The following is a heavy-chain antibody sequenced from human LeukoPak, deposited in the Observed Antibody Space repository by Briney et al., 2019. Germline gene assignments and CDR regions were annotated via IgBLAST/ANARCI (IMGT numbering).Heavy chain of an antibody. V-gene: IGHV1-2*02. CDR2: INPNSGGT. Sequence: ASVKVSCKASGYTFTGYYMHWVRQAPGQGLEWMGWINPNSGGTNYAQKFQRRVTMTRDTSISTAYMELSRLRSDDTAVYYCARYGQQLVLRFDYWGQGTLVTVSS. J-gene: IGHJ4*02. CDR1: GYTFTGYY. CDR3: ARYGQQLVLRFDY. D-gene: IGHD6-13*01.